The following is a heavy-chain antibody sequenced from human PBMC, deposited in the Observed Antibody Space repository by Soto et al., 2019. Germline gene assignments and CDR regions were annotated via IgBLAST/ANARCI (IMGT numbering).Heavy chain of an antibody. Sequence: EVQLGESGGSVIRPGGALRLSCAASGFAFDHDGMAWVRQVPGKGMELVFGISGSGANIGYADSVKGRFTMSRDNTKNSLYLEMNHLGAEDTALYHCARKPNWNYWYFDLGGRGTLVTVSS. J-gene: IGHJ2*01. CDR1: GFAFDHDG. CDR3: ARKPNWNYWYFDL. D-gene: IGHD1-1*01. V-gene: IGHV3-20*01. CDR2: ISGSGANI.